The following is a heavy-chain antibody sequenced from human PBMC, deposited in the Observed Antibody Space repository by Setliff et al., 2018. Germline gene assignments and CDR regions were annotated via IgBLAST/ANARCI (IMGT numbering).Heavy chain of an antibody. V-gene: IGHV3-7*01. J-gene: IGHJ4*02. D-gene: IGHD3-16*01. CDR2: IKQDGSEK. CDR3: ARDGGEY. CDR1: RFTFSSYA. Sequence: SGGSLRLSCAASRFTFSSYAMHWVRQAPGKGLEWVANIKQDGSEKYYVDSVKGRFTISRDNAKNSLYLQMNSLRAEDTAVYYCARDGGEYWGQGTLVTVSS.